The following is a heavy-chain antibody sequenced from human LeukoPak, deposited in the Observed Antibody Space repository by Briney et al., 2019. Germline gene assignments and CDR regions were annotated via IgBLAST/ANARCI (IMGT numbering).Heavy chain of an antibody. CDR3: AREVHWWGAYYYGMDV. V-gene: IGHV4-4*07. D-gene: IGHD2-8*02. CDR1: GGSFSGYY. Sequence: PSETLSLTCAVYGGSFSGYYWSWIRQPAGKGLEWIGRIYTSGSTNYNPSLKSRVTMSVDTSKNQFSLKLSSVTAADTAVYYCAREVHWWGAYYYGMDVWGQGTTVTVSS. J-gene: IGHJ6*02. CDR2: IYTSGST.